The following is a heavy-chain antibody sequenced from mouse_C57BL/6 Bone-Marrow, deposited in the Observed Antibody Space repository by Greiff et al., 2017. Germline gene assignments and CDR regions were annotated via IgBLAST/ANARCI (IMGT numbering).Heavy chain of an antibody. V-gene: IGHV1-55*01. D-gene: IGHD1-1*01. J-gene: IGHJ2*01. Sequence: QVQLQQPGAELVKPGASVKMSCKASGYTFTSYWITWVKQRPGQGLEWIGDIYSGSGSTNYNEKFKSKATLTVDTSSSTAYMQLSSLRAKDSAVYYCARTTVARRNFDYWGQGTTLTVSS. CDR1: GYTFTSYW. CDR2: IYSGSGST. CDR3: ARTTVARRNFDY.